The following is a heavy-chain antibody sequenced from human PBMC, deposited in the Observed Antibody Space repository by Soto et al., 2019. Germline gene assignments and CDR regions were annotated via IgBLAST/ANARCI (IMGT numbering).Heavy chain of an antibody. J-gene: IGHJ4*02. CDR2: ISYDGSNK. CDR1: GFTFSSYG. CDR3: AKDEYSSSSKQDYFDY. Sequence: QVQLVESGGGVVQPGRSLRLSCAASGFTFSSYGMHWVRQAPGKGLEWVAVISYDGSNKYYAESVKGRFTISRDNSKNTLYLQMNSLRAEDTAVYYCAKDEYSSSSKQDYFDYWGQGTLVTVSS. D-gene: IGHD6-6*01. V-gene: IGHV3-30*18.